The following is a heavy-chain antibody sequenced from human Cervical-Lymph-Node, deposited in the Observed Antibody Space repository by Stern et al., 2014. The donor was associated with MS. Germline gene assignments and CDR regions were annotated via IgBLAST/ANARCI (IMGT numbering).Heavy chain of an antibody. Sequence: EVQLVESGGDLVQPGRSLRLSCAASGFRFDDYAMYWVRQAPGKGLEWVSGISWSSGKIGYADLVKGRFTISRDNVKNSLFLQMNSLRSEDTASYYCARAIGFCSGGNCEPYYYYGIDVWGQGTRVTVSS. V-gene: IGHV3-9*01. CDR3: ARAIGFCSGGNCEPYYYYGIDV. J-gene: IGHJ6*02. CDR2: ISWSSGKI. D-gene: IGHD2-15*01. CDR1: GFRFDDYA.